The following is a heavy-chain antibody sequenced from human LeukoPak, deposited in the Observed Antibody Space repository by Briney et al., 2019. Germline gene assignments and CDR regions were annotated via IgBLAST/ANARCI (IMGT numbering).Heavy chain of an antibody. CDR3: ARVRSSGYYYPNWFDP. V-gene: IGHV4-4*07. CDR2: IYSGGST. J-gene: IGHJ5*02. D-gene: IGHD3-22*01. CDR1: GGSISSYY. Sequence: PSETLSLTCTVSGGSISSYYWSWIRQPAGKGLEWIGRIYSGGSTNYNPSLKSRVTISVDTSKNQFSLKLSSVTAADTAVYYCARVRSSGYYYPNWFDPWGQGTLVTVSS.